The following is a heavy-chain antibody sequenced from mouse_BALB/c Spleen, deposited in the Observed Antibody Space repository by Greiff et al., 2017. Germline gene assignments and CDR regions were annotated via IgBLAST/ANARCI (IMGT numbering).Heavy chain of an antibody. D-gene: IGHD1-1*01. CDR1: GFTFSDYY. Sequence: EVQVVESGGGLVKPGGSLKLSCAASGFTFSDYYMYWVRQTPEKRLEWVATISAGGSYTYYPDSVKGRFTISRDNAKNNLYLQMSSLKSEDTAMYYCASDYGSGYWFAYWGQGTLVTVSA. CDR2: ISAGGSYT. J-gene: IGHJ3*01. CDR3: ASDYGSGYWFAY. V-gene: IGHV5-4*02.